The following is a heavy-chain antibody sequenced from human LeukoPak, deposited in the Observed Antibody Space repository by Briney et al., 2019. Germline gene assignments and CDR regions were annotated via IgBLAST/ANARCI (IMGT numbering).Heavy chain of an antibody. CDR3: ASLDIVVVPAAMTGRSFDY. Sequence: GRSLRLSCAASGFTFSSYGMHWVRQAPGKGLEWVAVVSYDGSDKNYIESVKGRFIISRDNANNTLYLQMSSLRAEDTAVYYCASLDIVVVPAAMTGRSFDYWGQGTLVTVSS. D-gene: IGHD2-2*03. V-gene: IGHV3-30*03. J-gene: IGHJ4*02. CDR2: VSYDGSDK. CDR1: GFTFSSYG.